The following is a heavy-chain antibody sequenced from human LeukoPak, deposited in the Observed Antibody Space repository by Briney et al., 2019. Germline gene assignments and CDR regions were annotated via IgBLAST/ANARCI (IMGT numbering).Heavy chain of an antibody. Sequence: GGSLRLSCAASGFTFSSYAISWVRQAPGKGLEWVSAISGSGGSTYYADSVKGRFTISRDNSKNTLYLQMNSLRAEDTAVYYCAKVRDGYNQIRNAFDIWGQGTMVTVSS. J-gene: IGHJ3*02. CDR1: GFTFSSYA. D-gene: IGHD5-24*01. CDR2: ISGSGGST. CDR3: AKVRDGYNQIRNAFDI. V-gene: IGHV3-23*01.